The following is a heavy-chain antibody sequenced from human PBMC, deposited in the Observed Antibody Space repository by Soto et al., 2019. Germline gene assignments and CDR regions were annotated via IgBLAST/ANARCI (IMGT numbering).Heavy chain of an antibody. Sequence: QVQLVQSGAEEKKPGASVKVSCKASGYTFTSYAMHWVRQAPGQRLEWMGWINAGNGNTKYSQKFQGRVTITRDTSASTAYMELSSPRSEDTAVYYCARDRASGSGFNFDYWGQGTLVTVSS. CDR1: GYTFTSYA. J-gene: IGHJ4*02. CDR3: ARDRASGSGFNFDY. V-gene: IGHV1-3*05. D-gene: IGHD6-19*01. CDR2: INAGNGNT.